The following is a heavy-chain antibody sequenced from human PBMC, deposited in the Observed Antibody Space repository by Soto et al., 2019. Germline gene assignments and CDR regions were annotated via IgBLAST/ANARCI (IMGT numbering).Heavy chain of an antibody. Sequence: TSETLSLTCTGSGGSISAYYWTWIRQPPGKGLEWIGNIYYSATPTYNPSLKSRLTISLDTSKSQFSLKLTSVTAADTAVYYCARRDDLGDKYDYRGQGPLVIFSS. V-gene: IGHV4-59*01. CDR3: ARRDDLGDKYDY. D-gene: IGHD2-21*01. J-gene: IGHJ4*01. CDR2: IYYSATP. CDR1: GGSISAYY.